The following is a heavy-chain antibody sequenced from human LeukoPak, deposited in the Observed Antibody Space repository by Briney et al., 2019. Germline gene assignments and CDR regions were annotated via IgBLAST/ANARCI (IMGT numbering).Heavy chain of an antibody. D-gene: IGHD1-26*01. CDR1: GGSISSSSDY. CDR3: AREEALGSGSFDY. J-gene: IGHJ4*02. V-gene: IGHV4-61*02. CDR2: INTSGST. Sequence: SETLSLTCTVSGGSISSSSDYWNWIRQPVGKGLEWIGRINTSGSTNYNPSLKSRVIISVDTSKNHLYLELSSVTATDTAVYYCAREEALGSGSFDYWGQGTLVTVSS.